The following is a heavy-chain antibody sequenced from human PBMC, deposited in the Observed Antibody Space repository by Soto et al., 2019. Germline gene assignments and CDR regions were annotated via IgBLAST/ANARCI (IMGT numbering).Heavy chain of an antibody. CDR3: ARGGRYCSGGSGHASAFDI. V-gene: IGHV1-69*06. D-gene: IGHD2-15*01. Sequence: SVKVSCKASGGTFSSYAISWVRQAPGQGLEWMGGIIPIFGTANYAQKFQGRVTITADKSTSTAYMELSSLRSEDTAVYYCARGGRYCSGGSGHASAFDIWGQGTMVTVSS. CDR1: GGTFSSYA. J-gene: IGHJ3*02. CDR2: IIPIFGTA.